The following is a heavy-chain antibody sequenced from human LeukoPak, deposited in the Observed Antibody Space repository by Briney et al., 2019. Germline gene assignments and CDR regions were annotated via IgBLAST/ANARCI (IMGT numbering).Heavy chain of an antibody. D-gene: IGHD3-22*01. Sequence: SETLSLTRTVSGGSISSYYWSWIRQPPGKGLEWIGYIYYSGSTNYNPSLKSRVTISVDTSKNQFPLKLSSVTAADTAVYYCARHGYYRGWFDPWGQGTLVTVSS. J-gene: IGHJ5*02. CDR2: IYYSGST. CDR1: GGSISSYY. V-gene: IGHV4-59*01. CDR3: ARHGYYRGWFDP.